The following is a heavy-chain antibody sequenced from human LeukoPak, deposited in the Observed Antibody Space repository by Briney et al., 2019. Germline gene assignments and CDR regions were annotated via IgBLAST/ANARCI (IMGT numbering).Heavy chain of an antibody. CDR2: INTNTGNP. Sequence: VASVTVSCTASGYTFTSYAMNWVRQAPGQGLEWMGWINTNTGNPTYAQGFTGRFVFSLDTSVSTAYLQISSLKAEDTAVYYCASPSSSWYVGPYFQHWGQGTLVTVSS. V-gene: IGHV7-4-1*02. CDR3: ASPSSSWYVGPYFQH. D-gene: IGHD6-13*01. CDR1: GYTFTSYA. J-gene: IGHJ1*01.